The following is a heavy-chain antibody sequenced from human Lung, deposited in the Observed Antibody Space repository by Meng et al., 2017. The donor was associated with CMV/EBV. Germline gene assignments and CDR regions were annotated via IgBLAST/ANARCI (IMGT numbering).Heavy chain of an antibody. CDR2: INHSGST. J-gene: IGHJ4*02. CDR1: GGSFSGYY. Sequence: LXXPAHGGSFSGYYWSWIRQPPGKGLEWIGEINHSGSTNYNPSLKSRVTISVDTSKNQFSLKLSSVTAADTAVYYCARRRIGYCSSTSCLNFDYWGQGXLVTVSS. D-gene: IGHD2-2*01. V-gene: IGHV4-34*01. CDR3: ARRRIGYCSSTSCLNFDY.